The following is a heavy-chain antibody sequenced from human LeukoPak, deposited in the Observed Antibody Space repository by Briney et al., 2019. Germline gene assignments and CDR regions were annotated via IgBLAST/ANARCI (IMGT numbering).Heavy chain of an antibody. D-gene: IGHD3-10*01. Sequence: GVSLKISCKGSGYSFTSFWIGWVRPMPGKGLEWMGVIYPGDSDTRHSPSFQGQVTMSADKSISTAYLQWSSLQASDTAIYYCTRHFAGGAIDYWGQGTLVTVSS. CDR2: IYPGDSDT. V-gene: IGHV5-51*01. CDR3: TRHFAGGAIDY. J-gene: IGHJ4*02. CDR1: GYSFTSFW.